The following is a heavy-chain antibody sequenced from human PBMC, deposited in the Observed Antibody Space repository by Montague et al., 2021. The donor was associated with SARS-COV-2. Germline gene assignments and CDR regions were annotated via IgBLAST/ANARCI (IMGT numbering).Heavy chain of an antibody. V-gene: IGHV4-39*01. CDR1: GDSTSCPNCY. J-gene: IGHJ5*02. Sequence: SETLSLTCTVSGDSTSCPNCYWGWIRQPPGKGLDWIGTIYNSGTTYYXPSLKSRLTISIDTSKNQFSLKLSSVTAADTAAYYCARHRNYGDHSLDNWFHPWGQGTLVTVSS. CDR2: IYNSGTT. CDR3: ARHRNYGDHSLDNWFHP. D-gene: IGHD4-17*01.